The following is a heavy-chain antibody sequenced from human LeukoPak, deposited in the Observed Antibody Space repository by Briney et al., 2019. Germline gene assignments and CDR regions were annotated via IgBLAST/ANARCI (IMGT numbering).Heavy chain of an antibody. CDR3: AKDDSYDSSGYYFQNFDY. CDR1: GFTFSSYA. J-gene: IGHJ4*02. D-gene: IGHD3-22*01. CDR2: ISGSGGST. V-gene: IGHV3-23*01. Sequence: WGSLRLSCAASGFTFSSYAMSWVRQAPGKGLEWVSAISGSGGSTYYADSVKGRFTISRDNSKNTLYLQMNSLRAEDTAVYYCAKDDSYDSSGYYFQNFDYWGQGTLVTVSS.